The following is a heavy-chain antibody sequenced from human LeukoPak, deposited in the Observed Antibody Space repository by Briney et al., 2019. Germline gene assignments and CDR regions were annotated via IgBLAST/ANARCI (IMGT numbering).Heavy chain of an antibody. CDR2: VNPSGGST. CDR3: ARGPGDLGDY. J-gene: IGHJ4*02. CDR1: GYTFTSYF. V-gene: IGHV1-46*01. Sequence: ASVKVSCKASGYTFTSYFMHWVRQAPGQGLEWMGLVNPSGGSTNDAQKFQGRVTMTRDMSTSTVFMELDSLRSEDTAVYYCARGPGDLGDYWGQGTLVTVSS. D-gene: IGHD7-27*01.